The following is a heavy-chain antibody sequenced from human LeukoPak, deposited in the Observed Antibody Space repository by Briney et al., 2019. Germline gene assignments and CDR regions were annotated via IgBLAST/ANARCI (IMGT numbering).Heavy chain of an antibody. J-gene: IGHJ4*02. CDR1: GFSFSGYW. V-gene: IGHV3-7*01. CDR3: ARHLSGVTGYTYGRGIDY. Sequence: GGSLRLSCVASGFSFSGYWMTWVRQAPGKGLEWVANINHDGSEKYYLDSVKGRFTISRDNAKNSLYLQMNSLRAEDTAVYYCARHLSGVTGYTYGRGIDYWGQGTLVTVSS. D-gene: IGHD5-18*01. CDR2: INHDGSEK.